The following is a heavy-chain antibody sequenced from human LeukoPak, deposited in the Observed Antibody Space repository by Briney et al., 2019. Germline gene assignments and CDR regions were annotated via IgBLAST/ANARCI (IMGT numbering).Heavy chain of an antibody. D-gene: IGHD2-15*01. J-gene: IGHJ4*02. CDR2: IYRGVST. CDR1: GFTASSNS. Sequence: GGSLRLSCAASGFTASSNSMSWVRQAPGKGLEWVSVIYRGVSTYYADSGKGRFTISKDNTKNTLYLQMNRLRTEDTAVYYCARGHSAVDYWGQGTLVTVSS. V-gene: IGHV3-66*02. CDR3: ARGHSAVDY.